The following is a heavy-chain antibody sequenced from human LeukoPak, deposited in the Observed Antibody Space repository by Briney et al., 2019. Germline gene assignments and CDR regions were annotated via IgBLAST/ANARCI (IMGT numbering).Heavy chain of an antibody. J-gene: IGHJ5*02. CDR3: AREYLGYYYDSSNWFDP. Sequence: SSETLSLTCNVSGGSISSGGSRWSWIRQPPGKGLEWIGYIYYSGSTYYNPSLKSRVTISVDTSKNQFSLKLSSVTAADTAVNYCAREYLGYYYDSSNWFDPWGQGTLVTVSS. D-gene: IGHD3-22*01. V-gene: IGHV4-30-4*08. CDR1: GGSISSGGSR. CDR2: IYYSGST.